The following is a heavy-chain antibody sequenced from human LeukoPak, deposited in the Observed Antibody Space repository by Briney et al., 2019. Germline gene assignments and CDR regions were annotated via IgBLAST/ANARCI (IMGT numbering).Heavy chain of an antibody. J-gene: IGHJ5*02. V-gene: IGHV1-2*02. D-gene: IGHD3-10*01. Sequence: ASVKVSFKASEYTFTGYYMHWVRQAPGQGLEWIGWINPNSGGTKYAQKFQGRVTMTSDTSISTVYMELRSLTSDDTALYYCASPDYYGPGSYQFDPWGQGTLVTVSS. CDR2: INPNSGGT. CDR3: ASPDYYGPGSYQFDP. CDR1: EYTFTGYY.